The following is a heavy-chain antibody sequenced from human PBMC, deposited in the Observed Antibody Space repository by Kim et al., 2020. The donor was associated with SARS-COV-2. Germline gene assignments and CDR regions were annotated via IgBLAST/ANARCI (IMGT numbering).Heavy chain of an antibody. CDR1: GFTFSSYS. V-gene: IGHV3-21*01. J-gene: IGHJ4*02. Sequence: GGSLRLSCAASGFTFSSYSMNWVRQAPGKGLEWVSSISSSSSYIYYADSVKGRFTISRDNAKNSLYLQMNSLRAEDTAVYYCASGSPLRYFDWLPQTDYFDYWGQGTLVTVSS. CDR2: ISSSSSYI. CDR3: ASGSPLRYFDWLPQTDYFDY. D-gene: IGHD3-9*01.